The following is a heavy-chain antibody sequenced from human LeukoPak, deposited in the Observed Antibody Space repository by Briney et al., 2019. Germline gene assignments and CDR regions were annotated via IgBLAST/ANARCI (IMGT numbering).Heavy chain of an antibody. Sequence: SETLSLTCTVSGYSISSGYFWGWIRQSPGKGLEWIGTIYPSGSTYYNPSLKSRFTISVDTSKTQSSLRLSSVTDADTAVYYCAREERDRTWYVVGDFWGQGTLVTVSS. CDR2: IYPSGST. CDR3: AREERDRTWYVVGDF. J-gene: IGHJ4*02. D-gene: IGHD6-13*01. V-gene: IGHV4-38-2*02. CDR1: GYSISSGYF.